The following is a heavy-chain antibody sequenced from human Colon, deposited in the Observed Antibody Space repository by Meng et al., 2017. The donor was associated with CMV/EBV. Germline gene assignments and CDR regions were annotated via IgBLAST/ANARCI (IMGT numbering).Heavy chain of an antibody. Sequence: GGSLRLSCAASGFTFSSYAMSWVRQAPGKGLEWVSAISGSGGSTYYADSVKGRFTISRDNAKNSLYLQMTSLRVEDTAIYFCARDLVGGHDVFDIWGQGTMVTVSS. J-gene: IGHJ3*02. CDR2: ISGSGGST. CDR3: ARDLVGGHDVFDI. CDR1: GFTFSSYA. D-gene: IGHD2-21*01. V-gene: IGHV3-23*01.